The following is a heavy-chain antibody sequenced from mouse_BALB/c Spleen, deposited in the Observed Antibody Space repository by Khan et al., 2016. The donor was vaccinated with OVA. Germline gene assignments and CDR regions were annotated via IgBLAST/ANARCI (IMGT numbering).Heavy chain of an antibody. CDR2: IWAGGST. V-gene: IGHV2-9*02. J-gene: IGHJ4*01. Sequence: QVQLKESGPGLVAPSQSLSITCTVSGFSLTTSAIHWVRQPTGKGLEWLGVIWAGGSTNYNSALMSRLILSKDNSKSQVFLKMNSLQTVDTAMYYCARDDGGGNDAMDYWGQGTSVTVSS. CDR3: ARDDGGGNDAMDY. CDR1: GFSLTTSA. D-gene: IGHD2-1*01.